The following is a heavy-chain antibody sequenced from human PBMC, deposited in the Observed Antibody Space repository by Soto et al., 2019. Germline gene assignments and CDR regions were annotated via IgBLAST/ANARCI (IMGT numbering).Heavy chain of an antibody. D-gene: IGHD2-15*01. Sequence: QVQLVQSGAEVKKPGASVKVSCKASGYTFTSYGISWVRQAPGQGLEWMGWISAYNGNTNYAQKLQGRVTMTTDTSTSTAYMELRSLRSDDTAVYYCARATLLGYCSGGSCYSDYYYGMDVWGQGTTVTVSS. J-gene: IGHJ6*02. CDR3: ARATLLGYCSGGSCYSDYYYGMDV. CDR2: ISAYNGNT. V-gene: IGHV1-18*01. CDR1: GYTFTSYG.